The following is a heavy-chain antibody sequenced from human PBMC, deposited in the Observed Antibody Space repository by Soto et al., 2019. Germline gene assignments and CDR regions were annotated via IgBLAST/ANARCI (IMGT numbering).Heavy chain of an antibody. CDR2: MSYDGSSK. D-gene: IGHD6-19*01. V-gene: IGHV3-30*18. CDR3: AKDRGWSSADLEY. CDR1: GFNFSSFG. Sequence: QVQLVESGGGVVQPGSSLTLSCAASGFNFSSFGMHWVRQAPGKGLEWAALMSYDGSSKYYQHSLKGRFTISRDKSKNTLYLQMSSLRVEDTAVYYCAKDRGWSSADLEYWGQGTLVTVSS. J-gene: IGHJ4*02.